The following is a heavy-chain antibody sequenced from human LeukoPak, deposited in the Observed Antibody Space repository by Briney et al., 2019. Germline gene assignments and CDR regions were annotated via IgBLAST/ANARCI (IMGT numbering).Heavy chain of an antibody. J-gene: IGHJ4*02. V-gene: IGHV3-23*01. CDR1: GFNFSSSA. CDR3: ARDRPYFDY. CDR2: IGTSGDRT. Sequence: GGSLRLSCSASGFNFSSSAMSWVRQAPGKGLEWVSAIGTSGDRTFYADSVEGRFTISRDNSKNTLYLQMNSLRAEDTAVYYCARDRPYFDYWGQGTLVTVSS.